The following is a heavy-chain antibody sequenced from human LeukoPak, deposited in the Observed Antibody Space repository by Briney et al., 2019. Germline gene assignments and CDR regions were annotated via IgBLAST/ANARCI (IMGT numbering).Heavy chain of an antibody. V-gene: IGHV4-4*02. CDR2: VHLDGRT. CDR3: AREKVGLRRGYYFDY. D-gene: IGHD1-26*01. Sequence: SETLSLTCDVSGGSVTSTNWWTWVRQPPGKGLEWIGEVHLDGRTNYNPSLKSRLIMSVDLPENHISLKLTSVTAADTAVYYCAREKVGLRRGYYFDYWGQGTLVTVSS. CDR1: GGSVTSTNW. J-gene: IGHJ4*02.